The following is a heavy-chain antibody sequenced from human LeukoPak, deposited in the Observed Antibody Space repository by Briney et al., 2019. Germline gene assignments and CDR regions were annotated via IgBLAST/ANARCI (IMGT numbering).Heavy chain of an antibody. V-gene: IGHV4-59*01. CDR3: ARDGYSGSDAL. CDR2: IYHSGST. D-gene: IGHD5-12*01. J-gene: IGHJ4*02. Sequence: PSETLSLTCTVSGGSISTYHWSWIRQPPGKGLEWIGYIYHSGSTNYNPSLKSRVTISVDTSQNQFYLKLSSVTAADTAVYYCARDGYSGSDALWGQGTLVTVSS. CDR1: GGSISTYH.